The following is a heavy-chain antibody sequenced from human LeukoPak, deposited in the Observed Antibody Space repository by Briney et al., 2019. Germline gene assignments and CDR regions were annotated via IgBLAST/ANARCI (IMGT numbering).Heavy chain of an antibody. CDR2: MNRDGSQR. J-gene: IGHJ4*02. Sequence: GGSLRLSCVGSGFAFGSYWMSWARQAPGKGLEWVAKMNRDGSQRDYVDSVKGRFTISRDNAVNSLFLQMNSVRVEDTAIYYCARGGSYPGCWGQGTLVTVSS. CDR1: GFAFGSYW. V-gene: IGHV3-7*03. CDR3: ARGGSYPGC. D-gene: IGHD1-26*01.